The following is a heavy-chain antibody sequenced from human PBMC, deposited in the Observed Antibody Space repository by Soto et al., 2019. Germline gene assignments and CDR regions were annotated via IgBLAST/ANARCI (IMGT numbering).Heavy chain of an antibody. J-gene: IGHJ4*02. CDR1: GFTFSNAW. D-gene: IGHD3-22*01. V-gene: IGHV3-15*01. CDR3: TTFPYDSSGYYLSYFDY. Sequence: GGSLRLSCAASGFTFSNAWMSWVRQAPGKGLEWVGRIKSKTDGGTTDYAAPVKGRFTISRDDSKNTLYLQMNSLKTEDTAVYYCTTFPYDSSGYYLSYFDYWGQGTLVTVSS. CDR2: IKSKTDGGTT.